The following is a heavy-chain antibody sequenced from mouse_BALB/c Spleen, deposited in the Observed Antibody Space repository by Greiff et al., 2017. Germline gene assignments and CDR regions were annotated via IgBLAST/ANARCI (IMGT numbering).Heavy chain of an antibody. Sequence: EVMLVESGGGLVKPGGSLKLSCAASGFTFSSYAMSWVRQSPEKRLEWVAEISSGGSYTYYPDTVTGRFTISRDNAKNTLYLEMSSLRSEDTAMYYCAREDYYGSYAMDYWGQGTSVTVSS. CDR1: GFTFSSYA. J-gene: IGHJ4*01. V-gene: IGHV5-9-4*01. CDR3: AREDYYGSYAMDY. D-gene: IGHD1-2*01. CDR2: ISSGGSYT.